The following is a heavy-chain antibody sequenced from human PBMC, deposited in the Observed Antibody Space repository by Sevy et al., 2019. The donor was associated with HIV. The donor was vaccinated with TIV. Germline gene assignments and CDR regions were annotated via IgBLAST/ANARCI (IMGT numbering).Heavy chain of an antibody. D-gene: IGHD3-16*01. J-gene: IGHJ4*02. CDR3: ARDRGMGGVIDY. Sequence: SETLSLTCTVSGGSISSGDYYWSWIRQPPGKGLEWIGYIYYSGSTYYNPPLKGRVTISVDTSKNQFSLKLSSVTAAATAVYYWARDRGMGGVIDYWGQGTLVTVSS. CDR2: IYYSGST. CDR1: GGSISSGDYY. V-gene: IGHV4-30-4*01.